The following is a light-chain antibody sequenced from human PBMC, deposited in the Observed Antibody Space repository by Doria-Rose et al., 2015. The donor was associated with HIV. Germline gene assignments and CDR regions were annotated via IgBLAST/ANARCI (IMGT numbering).Light chain of an antibody. Sequence: EIVLTQSPGTLSLSPGERATLSCRDSQSFSSTYLAWYQQKPGQAPSLLIYDGSTGATGIPERFSASGSGTDFTLTINRLEPEDFALYYCHQYGTSWTFGQGTKVEI. CDR2: DGS. J-gene: IGKJ1*01. CDR3: HQYGTSWT. V-gene: IGKV3-20*01. CDR1: QSFSSTY.